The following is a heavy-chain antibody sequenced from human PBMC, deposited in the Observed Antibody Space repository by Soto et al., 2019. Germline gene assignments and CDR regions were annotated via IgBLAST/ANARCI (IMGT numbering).Heavy chain of an antibody. D-gene: IGHD4-17*01. Sequence: GGSLRLSCAASGFTFSSYSMTWVRQAPGKGLEWVSVVSDGGDSTYYAASVRGRFTISRDNSKDTLYLQMNSLRAEDTAVYYCAKVVIYGDHRAGAFDIWGRGTMVTVSS. V-gene: IGHV3-23*01. CDR1: GFTFSSYS. CDR2: VSDGGDST. CDR3: AKVVIYGDHRAGAFDI. J-gene: IGHJ3*02.